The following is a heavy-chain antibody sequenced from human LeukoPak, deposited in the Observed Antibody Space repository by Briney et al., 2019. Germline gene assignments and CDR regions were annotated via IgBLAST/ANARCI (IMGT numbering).Heavy chain of an antibody. CDR3: ARQTGWYSSGWYVGAVDY. CDR2: IYYSGST. CDR1: GCSISSSSYY. J-gene: IGHJ4*02. V-gene: IGHV4-39*01. Sequence: SETLSLTCTVSGCSISSSSYYWGWIRQPPGKGLEWIGSIYYSGSTYYNPSLKSRITISVDTSKNQFSLKLSSVTAADTAVYYCARQTGWYSSGWYVGAVDYCGQGTLVTVSS. D-gene: IGHD6-19*01.